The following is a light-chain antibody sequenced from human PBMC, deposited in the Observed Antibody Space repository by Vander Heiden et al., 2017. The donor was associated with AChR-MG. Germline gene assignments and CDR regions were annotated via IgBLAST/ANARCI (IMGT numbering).Light chain of an antibody. CDR1: QSVSSN. CDR2: GAS. Sequence: EIVMTQSPATLSVSPGERATLSCRASQSVSSNLAWYQQKPGQAPRLLIYGASTRATGIPARFSVSGSGTEFTLTISNLQSEDFAVYYCQQYNNWPFTFGPGTKVDIK. J-gene: IGKJ3*01. V-gene: IGKV3-15*01. CDR3: QQYNNWPFT.